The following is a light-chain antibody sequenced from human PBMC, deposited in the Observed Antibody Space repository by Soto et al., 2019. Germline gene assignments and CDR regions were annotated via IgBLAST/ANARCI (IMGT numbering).Light chain of an antibody. V-gene: IGLV2-14*01. J-gene: IGLJ1*01. CDR1: SSDVGGYNY. Sequence: VLAQPASVSGSPGQSITISCTGTSSDVGGYNYVSWYQLHPGKAPKLMVYEVSNRPSGVSNRFSGSKSGNTASLTISGLQAEDEADYYCSSYTSSTAYVFGTGTKVP. CDR3: SSYTSSTAYV. CDR2: EVS.